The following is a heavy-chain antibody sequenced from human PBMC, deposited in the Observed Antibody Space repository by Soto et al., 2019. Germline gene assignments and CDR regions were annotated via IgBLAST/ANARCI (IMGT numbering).Heavy chain of an antibody. CDR2: IYHSGST. D-gene: IGHD3-10*01. Sequence: TLSLTCTVSGGSISSGTYYWSWIRQLPGKGLEWIGYIYHSGSTYYNPSLKSRVTISVDMSKNQFSLKLSSVTAADTAVYYCARVTMVRGVIHWFDPWGQGTLVTVSS. V-gene: IGHV4-31*03. CDR1: GGSISSGTYY. CDR3: ARVTMVRGVIHWFDP. J-gene: IGHJ5*02.